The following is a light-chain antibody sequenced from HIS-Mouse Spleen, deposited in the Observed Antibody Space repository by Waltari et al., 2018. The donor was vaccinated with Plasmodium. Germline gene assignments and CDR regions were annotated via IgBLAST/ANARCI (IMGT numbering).Light chain of an antibody. V-gene: IGKV1-8*01. CDR3: QQYYSYPLT. Sequence: AIRMTPSPSSFSASTGDRLTITCRASQGISSYLAWYQQKPGKAPKLLIYAASTLQSGVPSRFSGSGSGTDFTLTISCLQSEDFATYYCQQYYSYPLTFGGGTKVEIK. CDR2: AAS. J-gene: IGKJ4*01. CDR1: QGISSY.